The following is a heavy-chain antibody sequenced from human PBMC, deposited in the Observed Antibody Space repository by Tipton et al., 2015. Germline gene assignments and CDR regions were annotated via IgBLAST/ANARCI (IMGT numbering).Heavy chain of an antibody. V-gene: IGHV4-61*01. CDR1: GGSVTSGSYY. CDR2: IHYSESS. CDR3: ARGTVLGRVPWGWFDP. Sequence: TLSLTCTVSGGSVTSGSYYWNWIRQPPGQGLEWIGYIHYSESSNINPSLKGRVTISVDTSKKQFSLKLTSVTAADTAVYYCARGTVLGRVPWGWFDPWGQGTVVTVSS. D-gene: IGHD7-27*01. J-gene: IGHJ5*02.